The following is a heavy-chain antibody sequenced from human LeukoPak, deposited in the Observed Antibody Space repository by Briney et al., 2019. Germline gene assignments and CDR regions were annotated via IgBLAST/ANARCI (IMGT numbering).Heavy chain of an antibody. CDR1: GYTFTSYA. V-gene: IGHV1-3*01. D-gene: IGHD7-27*01. J-gene: IGHJ4*02. CDR3: AKDWENWGSYYFDY. Sequence: ASVKVSCKASGYTFTSYAMHWVRQAPGQRLEWMGWINDGNGNTKYSQKFQGRVTITRDTSASTAYMELSSLRSEDTAVYYCAKDWENWGSYYFDYWGQGTLVTVSS. CDR2: INDGNGNT.